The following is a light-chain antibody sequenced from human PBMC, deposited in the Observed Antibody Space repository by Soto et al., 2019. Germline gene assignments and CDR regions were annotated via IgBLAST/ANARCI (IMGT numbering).Light chain of an antibody. Sequence: EIVLTQSPATLSLSPGERATLSCRASQSVSSYLAWYQQKPGQAPTLLIYDASNRANGIPARFSGSGSGTDFTLTISSLEPEDFGVYYCQQRSNWPMYTFGQGTKLDIK. V-gene: IGKV3-11*01. CDR2: DAS. CDR3: QQRSNWPMYT. J-gene: IGKJ2*01. CDR1: QSVSSY.